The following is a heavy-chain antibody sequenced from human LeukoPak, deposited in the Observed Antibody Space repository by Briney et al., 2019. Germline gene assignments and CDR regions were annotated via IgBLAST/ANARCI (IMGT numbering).Heavy chain of an antibody. CDR1: GFTFSSYSMN. J-gene: IGHJ4*02. D-gene: IGHD1-26*01. Sequence: GSLRLSCAASGFTFSSYSMNWVRQAPGKGLEWVGSIYYSGSTSYNPSLKSRVTISVDTSKNQFSLRLSSVTAADTAVYYCARHVIGPGWEQREDYWGQGTLVTVSS. CDR3: ARHVIGPGWEQREDY. V-gene: IGHV4-39*01. CDR2: IYYSGST.